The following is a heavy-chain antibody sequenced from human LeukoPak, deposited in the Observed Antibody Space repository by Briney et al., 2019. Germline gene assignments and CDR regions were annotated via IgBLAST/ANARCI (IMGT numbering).Heavy chain of an antibody. CDR3: ARVIVQLPDY. V-gene: IGHV3-74*01. Sequence: GGSLRLSCAASGFTFSDYRMHWVRQAPGKGLVWVSRINSDGSATTYADSVKGRFTISRDNAKNTVYLQMNSLRAEDTAVYYCARVIVQLPDYWGQGTLVTVSS. CDR1: GFTFSDYR. D-gene: IGHD5-18*01. CDR2: INSDGSAT. J-gene: IGHJ4*02.